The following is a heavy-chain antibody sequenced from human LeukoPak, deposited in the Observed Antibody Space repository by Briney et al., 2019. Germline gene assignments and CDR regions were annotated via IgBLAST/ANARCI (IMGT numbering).Heavy chain of an antibody. V-gene: IGHV1-69*05. CDR2: IIPIFGAA. Sequence: SVKVSCKASGGTFSSYAISWVRQAPGQGLEWMGRIIPIFGAANYAQKFQGRVTITTDESTSTAYMELSSLRSEDTAVYYCARDAGWYYYGSGSEGILNTDYWGQGTLVTVSS. J-gene: IGHJ4*02. D-gene: IGHD3-10*01. CDR3: ARDAGWYYYGSGSEGILNTDY. CDR1: GGTFSSYA.